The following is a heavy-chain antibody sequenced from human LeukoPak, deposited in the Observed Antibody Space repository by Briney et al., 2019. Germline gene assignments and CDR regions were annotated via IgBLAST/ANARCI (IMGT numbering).Heavy chain of an antibody. Sequence: GRSLRLSCAASGFTFSSYGMHWVRQAPGKGLEWVAVISYDGSNKYYANSVKGLFTISRDNSKNTQYLQMNSLRAEDTAVYYCAKDLLEAAGYAFDIWGQGTMVTVSS. CDR2: ISYDGSNK. V-gene: IGHV3-30*18. D-gene: IGHD3-3*01. J-gene: IGHJ3*02. CDR3: AKDLLEAAGYAFDI. CDR1: GFTFSSYG.